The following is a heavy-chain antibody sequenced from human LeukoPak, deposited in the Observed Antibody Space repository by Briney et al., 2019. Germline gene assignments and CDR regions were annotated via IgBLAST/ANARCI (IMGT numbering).Heavy chain of an antibody. CDR1: GGTFSSYA. J-gene: IGHJ6*03. CDR2: FIPIFGTA. V-gene: IGHV1-69*13. Sequence: ASVKVSCKASGGTFSSYALSWVRQPPGQGLQWLGGFIPIFGTANYAQKFQGRVTITADESTSTAYMELSSLRSEDTAVYYCARDTPLTIFGVVPRAAYYMDVWGKGTTVTVSS. D-gene: IGHD3-3*01. CDR3: ARDTPLTIFGVVPRAAYYMDV.